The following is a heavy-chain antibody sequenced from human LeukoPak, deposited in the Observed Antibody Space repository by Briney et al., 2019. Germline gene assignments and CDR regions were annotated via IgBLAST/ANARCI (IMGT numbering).Heavy chain of an antibody. J-gene: IGHJ4*02. CDR2: IFYSGSI. Sequence: SETLSLTCAVSGGSISTYNWWCWFRQPPGKGLEWIGEIFYSGSINYNPSLKSRVTLSLDKSKNQFSLHLSSVTAADTAMYYCAKTPSHFPPYFDYWGQGTLVIVSS. V-gene: IGHV4-4*02. CDR1: GGSISTYNW. D-gene: IGHD2/OR15-2a*01. CDR3: AKTPSHFPPYFDY.